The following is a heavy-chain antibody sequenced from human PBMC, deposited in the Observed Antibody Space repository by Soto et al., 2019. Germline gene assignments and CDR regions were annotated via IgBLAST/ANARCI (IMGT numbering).Heavy chain of an antibody. D-gene: IGHD4-4*01. CDR2: ISGYNGNR. J-gene: IGHJ4*02. CDR1: GYTFSNYG. Sequence: QVQLVQSGAEVKKPGASVKVSCKASGYTFSNYGINWVRQAPGQGLEWMGWISGYNGNRNYEQKFQARVTMTTDPSTNTAEMELRSLTSDDTAVYYCARDWATTAGPLDYWGQGTLVTVSS. CDR3: ARDWATTAGPLDY. V-gene: IGHV1-18*01.